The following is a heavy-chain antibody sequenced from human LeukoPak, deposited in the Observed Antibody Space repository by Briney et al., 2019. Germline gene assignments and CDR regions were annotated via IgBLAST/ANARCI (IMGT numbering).Heavy chain of an antibody. CDR2: INPNSGGT. Sequence: ASVKVSCKASGYTFTGYYMHWVRQAPGQGLEWMGRINPNSGGTNYAQKFQGRVTMTRDTSISTAYMELSRLRSDDTAVYYCARHARRGYSYGYPDYWGQGTPVTVSS. J-gene: IGHJ4*02. D-gene: IGHD5-18*01. CDR1: GYTFTGYY. V-gene: IGHV1-2*06. CDR3: ARHARRGYSYGYPDY.